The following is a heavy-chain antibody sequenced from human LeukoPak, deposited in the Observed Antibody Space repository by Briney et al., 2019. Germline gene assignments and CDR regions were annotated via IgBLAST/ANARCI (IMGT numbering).Heavy chain of an antibody. J-gene: IGHJ4*02. D-gene: IGHD1-26*01. V-gene: IGHV4-59*01. CDR1: GDRISRYE. Sequence: GTHSVACMHTGDRISRYEWSCRRQPPRKELEWIGYIYYSGSTNYNPSLKSRVTISVDTSKNQFSLKLSSVTAADTAVYYCARVRPGGSQYFDYWGQGTLVTVSS. CDR2: IYYSGST. CDR3: ARVRPGGSQYFDY.